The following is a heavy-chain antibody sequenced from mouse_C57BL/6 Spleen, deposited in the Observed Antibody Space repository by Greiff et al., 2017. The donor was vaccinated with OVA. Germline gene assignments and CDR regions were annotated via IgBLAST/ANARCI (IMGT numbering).Heavy chain of an antibody. V-gene: IGHV3-6*01. CDR1: GYSITSGYY. Sequence: EVKLQESGPGLVKPSQSLSLTCSVTGYSITSGYYWNWIRQFPGNKLEWMGYISYDGSNNYNPSLKNRISITRDTSKNQFFLKLNSVTTEDTATYYCARDSFFAYWGQGTLVTVSA. CDR2: ISYDGSN. CDR3: ARDSFFAY. J-gene: IGHJ3*01.